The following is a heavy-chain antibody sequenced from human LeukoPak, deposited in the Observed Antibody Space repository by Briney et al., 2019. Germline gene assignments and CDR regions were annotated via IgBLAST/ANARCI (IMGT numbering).Heavy chain of an antibody. D-gene: IGHD3-10*01. J-gene: IGHJ4*02. Sequence: GGSLRLSCAASGFTFSNAWMSWVRQAPGKGLEWVGRIKSKTDGGTTDYAAPVKGRFTISRDDSKNTLYLQMNSLKTEDTAVYYCTTELLWFGELWSYYFDYWGQGTLVTVSS. V-gene: IGHV3-15*01. CDR2: IKSKTDGGTT. CDR1: GFTFSNAW. CDR3: TTELLWFGELWSYYFDY.